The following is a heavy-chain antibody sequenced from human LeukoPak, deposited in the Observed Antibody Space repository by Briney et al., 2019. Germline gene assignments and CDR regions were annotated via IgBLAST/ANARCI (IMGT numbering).Heavy chain of an antibody. Sequence: ASVKVSCKASGDTFTNYYMHWVRQAPGQGLEWMGVINPSGGHTDYAQKFQGRVTMTRDTSTSTVYMELSGLRSEDTAVYYCARDPQGDFSYGMDVWGQGTTVIVSS. CDR3: ARDPQGDFSYGMDV. CDR1: GDTFTNYY. J-gene: IGHJ6*02. V-gene: IGHV1-46*01. CDR2: INPSGGHT.